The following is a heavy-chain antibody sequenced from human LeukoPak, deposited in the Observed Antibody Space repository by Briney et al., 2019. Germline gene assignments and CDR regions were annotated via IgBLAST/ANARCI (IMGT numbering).Heavy chain of an antibody. Sequence: PGGSLRLSCVASGFTFAKYAMTWVRQAPGEGLEWVSAISGSGGSTYYADSVKGRFTISRDNPKNTLYLQMNSLRAEDTAVYYCAKSSPREYYFDYWGQGTLVTVSS. CDR1: GFTFAKYA. D-gene: IGHD3-10*01. J-gene: IGHJ4*02. CDR2: ISGSGGST. V-gene: IGHV3-23*01. CDR3: AKSSPREYYFDY.